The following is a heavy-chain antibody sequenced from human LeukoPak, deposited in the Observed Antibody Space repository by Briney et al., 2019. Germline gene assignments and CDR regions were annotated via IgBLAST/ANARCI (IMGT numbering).Heavy chain of an antibody. Sequence: ASVKVSCKASGYTFTSYGISWVRQAPGQGLEWMGWISAYNGNTNYAQKPQGRVTMTTDTSTSTAYMELRSLRSDDTAVYYCARDGYCSSTSCYKIYYYYGMDVWGQGTTVTVSS. CDR3: ARDGYCSSTSCYKIYYYYGMDV. J-gene: IGHJ6*02. CDR1: GYTFTSYG. CDR2: ISAYNGNT. V-gene: IGHV1-18*01. D-gene: IGHD2-2*02.